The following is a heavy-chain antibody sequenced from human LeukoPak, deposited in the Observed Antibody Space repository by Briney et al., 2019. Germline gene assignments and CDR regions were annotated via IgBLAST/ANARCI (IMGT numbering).Heavy chain of an antibody. CDR3: AKGDSGLLWFGESARIDY. CDR1: GFTFSSYG. V-gene: IGHV3-30*18. CDR2: ISYDGSNK. Sequence: PGRSLRHSCAASGFTFSSYGMHWVRQAPGKGLEWVAVISYDGSNKYYADSVKGRFTISRDNSKNTLYLQMNSLRAEDTAVYYCAKGDSGLLWFGESARIDYWGQGTLVTVSS. J-gene: IGHJ4*02. D-gene: IGHD3-10*01.